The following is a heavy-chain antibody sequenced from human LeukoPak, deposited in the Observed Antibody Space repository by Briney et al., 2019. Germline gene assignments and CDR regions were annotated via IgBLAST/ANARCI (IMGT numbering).Heavy chain of an antibody. Sequence: GGSLRLSCAASGFTFSSYGMHWVRQAPGKGLEWVAVISYDGSNKYYADSVEGRFTISRDNSKNTLYLQMNSLRAEDTAVYYCAKDGRSYYGFGNYFDYWGQGTLVTVSS. CDR1: GFTFSSYG. V-gene: IGHV3-30*18. CDR2: ISYDGSNK. CDR3: AKDGRSYYGFGNYFDY. J-gene: IGHJ4*02. D-gene: IGHD1-26*01.